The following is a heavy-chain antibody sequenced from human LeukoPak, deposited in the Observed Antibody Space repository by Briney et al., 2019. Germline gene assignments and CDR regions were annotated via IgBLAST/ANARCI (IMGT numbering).Heavy chain of an antibody. Sequence: QPGGSLRLSCAASGFTFSSYAMHWVRQAPGKGLEWVAVISYDGSNKYYADSAKGRFTISRDNSKNTLYLQMNSLRAEDTAVYYCARGLSGEGFDYWGQGTLVTVSS. CDR3: ARGLSGEGFDY. V-gene: IGHV3-30-3*01. J-gene: IGHJ4*02. CDR2: ISYDGSNK. D-gene: IGHD1-26*01. CDR1: GFTFSSYA.